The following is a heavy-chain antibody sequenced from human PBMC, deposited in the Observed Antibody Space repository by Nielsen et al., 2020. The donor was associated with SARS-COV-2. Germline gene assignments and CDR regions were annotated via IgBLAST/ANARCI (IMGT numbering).Heavy chain of an antibody. CDR1: GGSVSSNDW. CDR2: VSHSGSI. Sequence: SETLSLTCAVSGGSVSSNDWWTWVRQSPGKGLEWIGEVSHSGSINYNPSLKSRVTLSMDKSKRQFSLKLSSVTAADTAVYYCARGLDLWGQGTLVTVSS. V-gene: IGHV4-4*02. J-gene: IGHJ4*02. CDR3: ARGLDL.